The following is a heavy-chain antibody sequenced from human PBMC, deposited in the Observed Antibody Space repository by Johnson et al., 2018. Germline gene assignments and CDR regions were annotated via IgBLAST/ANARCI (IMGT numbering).Heavy chain of an antibody. CDR3: EKGRYCSAGSCLNWFDP. Sequence: VQLVESGGGLVQPGGSXRLSCAASGFTFSSYAMSWVRQAPGKGLEWVSAISGSGGSTHYADSVKGRFTISRDNSKNTLYMQMNSLRAEDTAVYYCEKGRYCSAGSCLNWFDPWGQGTLVTVSS. J-gene: IGHJ5*02. V-gene: IGHV3-23*04. CDR2: ISGSGGST. D-gene: IGHD2-15*01. CDR1: GFTFSSYA.